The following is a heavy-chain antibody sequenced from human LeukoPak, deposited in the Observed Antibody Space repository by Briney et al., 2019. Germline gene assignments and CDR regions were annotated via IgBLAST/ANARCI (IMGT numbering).Heavy chain of an antibody. J-gene: IGHJ4*02. CDR1: GGSISSSSYY. V-gene: IGHV4-39*07. CDR3: AYTSTWYYFDY. Sequence: KPSETLSLTCTVSGGSISSSSYYWGWIRQPPGKGLEWIGSIYYSGSTYYNPSLKSRVTISVDTSKNQFSLKLSSVTAADTAVYYCAYTSTWYYFDYWGQGTLVTVSP. CDR2: IYYSGST. D-gene: IGHD6-13*01.